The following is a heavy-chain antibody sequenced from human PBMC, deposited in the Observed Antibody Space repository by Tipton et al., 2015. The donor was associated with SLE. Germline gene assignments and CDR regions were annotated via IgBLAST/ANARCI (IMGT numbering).Heavy chain of an antibody. V-gene: IGHV3-23*01. J-gene: IGHJ4*02. CDR1: GFTFSSYA. Sequence: GSLRLSCAASGFTFSSYAMSWVRQAPGKGLEWVSAISGSGGSTYYADSVKGRFTISRDNSKNTLYLQMHSLRAEDTAVYYCAKGESHYDFWSAFDCWGQGTLVTVSS. CDR2: ISGSGGST. CDR3: AKGESHYDFWSAFDC. D-gene: IGHD3-3*01.